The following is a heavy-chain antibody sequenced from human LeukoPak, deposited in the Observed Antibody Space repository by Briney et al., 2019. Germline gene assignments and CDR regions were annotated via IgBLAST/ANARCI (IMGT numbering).Heavy chain of an antibody. CDR3: ARGQFWSGYSI. J-gene: IGHJ4*02. D-gene: IGHD3-3*02. CDR2: INHSGST. V-gene: IGHV4-34*01. CDR1: GGSFSGYY. Sequence: SETLSLTCAVYGGSFSGYYWSWIRQPPGKGLEWIGEINHSGSTNYNPSLKSRVTISVDTSKNQFSLKLSSVTAADTAVYYCARGQFWSGYSIWGQGTLVTVSS.